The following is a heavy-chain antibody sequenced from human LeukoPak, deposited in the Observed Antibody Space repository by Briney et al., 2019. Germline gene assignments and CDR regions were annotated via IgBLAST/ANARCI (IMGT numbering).Heavy chain of an antibody. Sequence: GGSLRLSCAASGFTFSSYAMSWVRQAPGKGLEWVSTISAGGGTTYYADSVKGRFTISRDSSKITLYLQMNSLRAEDTAVYYCAKVRASSGYFDYWGQGTLVTVSS. J-gene: IGHJ4*02. CDR1: GFTFSSYA. CDR3: AKVRASSGYFDY. D-gene: IGHD3-22*01. CDR2: ISAGGGTT. V-gene: IGHV3-23*01.